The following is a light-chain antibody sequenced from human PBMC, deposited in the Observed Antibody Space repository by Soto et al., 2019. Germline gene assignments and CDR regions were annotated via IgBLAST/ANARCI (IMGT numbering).Light chain of an antibody. CDR1: SSDIGAYNY. CDR3: TSYAGNNNLV. J-gene: IGLJ2*01. Sequence: QSALTQPPSASGSPGQSVTFSCTGTSSDIGAYNYVSWYQQRPGEAPKLLIYEVTKRRSGVPNRFSGSKSGNTASLTVSALQTDDEADYYCTSYAGNNNLVFGGGTKVTVL. V-gene: IGLV2-8*01. CDR2: EVT.